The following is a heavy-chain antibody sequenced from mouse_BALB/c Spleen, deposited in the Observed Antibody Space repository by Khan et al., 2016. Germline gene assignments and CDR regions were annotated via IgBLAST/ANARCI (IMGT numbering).Heavy chain of an antibody. CDR1: GFDFSRYW. Sequence: EVKLLESGGGLVQPGGFLKLSCAASGFDFSRYWMNWVRQAPGKGLEWIGEINPDSSTINYTPSLKDKFIISRDNAKNTLYLQMRKVRSEDTALYYCARLYYYGCVDYWGQGTTLTVSS. J-gene: IGHJ2*01. V-gene: IGHV4-1*02. CDR3: ARLYYYGCVDY. D-gene: IGHD1-1*01. CDR2: INPDSSTI.